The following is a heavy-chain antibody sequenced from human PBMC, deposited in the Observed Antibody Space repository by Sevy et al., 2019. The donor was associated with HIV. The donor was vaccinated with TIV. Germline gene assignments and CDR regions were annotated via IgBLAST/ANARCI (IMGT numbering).Heavy chain of an antibody. J-gene: IGHJ6*02. D-gene: IGHD3-22*01. Sequence: SETLSLTCTVSGGSISSSSYYWGWIRQPPGKGLEWIGSIYYSGSTYYNPSLKSRVTISVDTSKNQFSLKLSSVTAADTAVYYCARLFGYYDSSGYYYFPYYYYYGMYVWGQGTTVTVSS. CDR1: GGSISSSSYY. CDR3: ARLFGYYDSSGYYYFPYYYYYGMYV. V-gene: IGHV4-39*01. CDR2: IYYSGST.